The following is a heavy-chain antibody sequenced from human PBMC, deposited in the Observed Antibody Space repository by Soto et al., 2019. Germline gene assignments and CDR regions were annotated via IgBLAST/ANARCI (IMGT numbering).Heavy chain of an antibody. J-gene: IGHJ6*02. CDR2: INPNSGGT. CDR3: ARHVWFGADYYYYGMDV. D-gene: IGHD3-10*01. CDR1: GYTFTGYY. V-gene: IGHV1-2*04. Sequence: QVQLVQSGAEVKKPGASVKVSCKGSGYTFTGYYMHWVRQAPGQGLEWMGWINPNSGGTNYAQKFQGWVTMTRDTSISTAYMELSRLRSDDTAVYYCARHVWFGADYYYYGMDVWGQGTTVTVSS.